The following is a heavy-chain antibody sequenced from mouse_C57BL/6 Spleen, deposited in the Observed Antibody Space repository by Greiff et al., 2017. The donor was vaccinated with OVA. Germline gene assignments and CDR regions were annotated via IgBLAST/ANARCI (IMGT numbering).Heavy chain of an antibody. V-gene: IGHV1-15*01. CDR3: TRGGVFDY. CDR2: IDPETGGT. Sequence: VQVVESGAELVRPGASVTLSCKASGYTFTDYEMHWVKQTPVHGLEWIGAIDPETGGTAYNQKFKGKAILTADKSSSTAYMELRSLTSEDSAVYYCTRGGVFDYWGQGTTLTVSS. CDR1: GYTFTDYE. J-gene: IGHJ2*01.